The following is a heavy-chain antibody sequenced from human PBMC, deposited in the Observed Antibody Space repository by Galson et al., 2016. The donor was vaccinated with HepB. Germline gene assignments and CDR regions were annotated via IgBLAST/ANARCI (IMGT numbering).Heavy chain of an antibody. CDR3: ARALEAAAGTNYYYFGLDA. CDR2: INGDTGNT. CDR1: GYNFNKYP. V-gene: IGHV1-3*01. D-gene: IGHD6-13*01. J-gene: IGHJ6*02. Sequence: SVKVSCKASGYNFNKYPMHWVRQAPGQRFEWMGWINGDTGNTKYSQKFQGRVTLTSDTAATTAYMELSSLRFEDTAVYYCARALEAAAGTNYYYFGLDAWGQGTAVIVSS.